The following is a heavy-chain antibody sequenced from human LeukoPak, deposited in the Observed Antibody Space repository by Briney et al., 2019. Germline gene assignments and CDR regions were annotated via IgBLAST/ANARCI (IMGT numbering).Heavy chain of an antibody. CDR1: GFTFSSYA. Sequence: SGGSLRLSCAASGFTFSSYAMSWVRQAPGKGLEWVSAISGSGGSTYYADSVKGRFTISRDNSKNTLYLQMNSLRAEDTAVYYCAKEGYDLYGDSDYYFDYWGQGTLVTVSS. CDR2: ISGSGGST. CDR3: AKEGYDLYGDSDYYFDY. D-gene: IGHD4-17*01. V-gene: IGHV3-23*01. J-gene: IGHJ4*02.